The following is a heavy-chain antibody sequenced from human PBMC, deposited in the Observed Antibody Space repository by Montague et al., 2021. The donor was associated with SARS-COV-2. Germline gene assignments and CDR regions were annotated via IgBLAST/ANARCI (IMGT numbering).Heavy chain of an antibody. V-gene: IGHV6-1*01. CDR2: KWYN. J-gene: IGHJ4*02. D-gene: IGHD3-10*01. Sequence: KWYNDYAVSVKSRVTINPDTSKNQFSLQLNSVTPEDSAVYYCARAGSLGNFDSWGQATLVTVSS. CDR3: ARAGSLGNFDS.